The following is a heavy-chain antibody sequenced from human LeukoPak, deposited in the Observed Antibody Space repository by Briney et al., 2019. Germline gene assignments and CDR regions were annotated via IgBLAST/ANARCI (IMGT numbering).Heavy chain of an antibody. CDR3: ARSTKERLRELLGAFDI. D-gene: IGHD1-26*01. CDR2: VYYSGST. Sequence: PSETLSLTCSVSGGSISSDSYYWGWIRQPPGEGLEWIGNVYYSGSTYNNPSLKSRVTISVDTSKNQFSLKLSSVTAADTAVYYCARSTKERLRELLGAFDIWGQGTMVTVSS. J-gene: IGHJ3*02. CDR1: GGSISSDSYY. V-gene: IGHV4-39*07.